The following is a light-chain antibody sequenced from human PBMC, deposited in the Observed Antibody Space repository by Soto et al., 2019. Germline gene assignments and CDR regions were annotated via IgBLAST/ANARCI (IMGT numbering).Light chain of an antibody. J-gene: IGKJ2*01. Sequence: ENVLTQSPGTLSLSPGERATLSCRASQSVSSNYLTWYQQKPGQAPRLLIYGASSRATDIPDRFSGSGSGTDFTPPISRLEPEDFAVYYCQQYDSSPVTFGQGTKLEIK. CDR3: QQYDSSPVT. CDR1: QSVSSNY. CDR2: GAS. V-gene: IGKV3-20*01.